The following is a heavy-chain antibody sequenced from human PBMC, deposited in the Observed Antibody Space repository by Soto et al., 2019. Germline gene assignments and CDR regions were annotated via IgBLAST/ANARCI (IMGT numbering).Heavy chain of an antibody. J-gene: IGHJ6*02. D-gene: IGHD3-3*01. CDR2: ISGSGGST. V-gene: IGHV3-23*01. Sequence: VGSLRLSCAASGFTFSSYAMSWVRQAPGKGLEWVSAISGSGGSTYYADSVKGRFTISRDNSKNMLYLQMNSLRAEDTAVYYCAKVTRVYYGMDVWGQGTTVTVSS. CDR3: AKVTRVYYGMDV. CDR1: GFTFSSYA.